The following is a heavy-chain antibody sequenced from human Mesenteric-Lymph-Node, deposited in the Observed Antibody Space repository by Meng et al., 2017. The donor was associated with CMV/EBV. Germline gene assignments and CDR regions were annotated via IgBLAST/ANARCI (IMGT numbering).Heavy chain of an antibody. Sequence: GESLKISCAASGFIFDDYAMSWVRQAPGKGLEWVSSISSSSSYISYADSVKGRFTVSRDNAKNSLYLHMNSLRAEDTAVYYCARGGVYQLPCDSWGQGTLVTVSS. CDR3: ARGGVYQLPCDS. J-gene: IGHJ4*02. CDR1: GFIFDDYA. CDR2: ISSSSSYI. V-gene: IGHV3-21*01. D-gene: IGHD2-2*01.